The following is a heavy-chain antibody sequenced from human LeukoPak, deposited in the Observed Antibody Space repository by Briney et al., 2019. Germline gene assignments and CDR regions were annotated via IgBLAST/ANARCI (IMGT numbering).Heavy chain of an antibody. CDR2: IYYSGRM. D-gene: IGHD2-15*01. CDR1: AGSISSHY. Sequence: SETLSLTCTVSAGSISSHYGRWIRQPPGKGLEWISYIYYSGRMDYNPSLQSRVTISVDSSKNQFSLKLSSVTAADTAVYYCARVRYCSGGSCYYWYFDLWGRGTLVTVSS. CDR3: ARVRYCSGGSCYYWYFDL. V-gene: IGHV4-59*11. J-gene: IGHJ2*01.